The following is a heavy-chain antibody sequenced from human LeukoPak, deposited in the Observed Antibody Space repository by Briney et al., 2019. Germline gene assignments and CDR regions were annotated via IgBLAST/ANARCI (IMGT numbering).Heavy chain of an antibody. D-gene: IGHD4-17*01. Sequence: TLSCTVSDGSVSSEYWTWMRQPPWKGLEWIGYIYYSGSTNYNPSLKSRLTISVDASKNQFSLKLSSVTATDTAVYYCASLTTVTQGYFDSWGQGTLVTVSS. V-gene: IGHV4-59*08. CDR2: IYYSGST. CDR1: DGSVSSEY. J-gene: IGHJ4*02. CDR3: ASLTTVTQGYFDS.